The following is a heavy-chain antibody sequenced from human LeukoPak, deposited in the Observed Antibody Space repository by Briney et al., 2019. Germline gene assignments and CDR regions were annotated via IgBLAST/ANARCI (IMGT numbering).Heavy chain of an antibody. CDR3: AREDFTVTGAFDY. V-gene: IGHV3-21*01. J-gene: IGHJ4*02. Sequence: PGGSLRLSCAASGFTFNTYSMIWVRQAPGKGLEWVSFISSGSSLTFYADSVKGRCTISRDNAKNSLYLQMNSLRAEDTAVYFCAREDFTVTGAFDYWGQGTLVTASS. CDR2: ISSGSSLT. CDR1: GFTFNTYS. D-gene: IGHD4-17*01.